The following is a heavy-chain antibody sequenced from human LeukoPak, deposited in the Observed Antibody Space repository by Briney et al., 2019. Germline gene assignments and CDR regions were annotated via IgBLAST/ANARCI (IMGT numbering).Heavy chain of an antibody. J-gene: IGHJ6*03. V-gene: IGHV3-21*01. CDR1: GFTFSSNT. CDR2: ISSGSSYI. CDR3: ARAALGYYYMDV. D-gene: IGHD3-16*01. Sequence: PGGSLRLSCAASGFTFSSNTMNWVRQAPGKGLEWVSSISSGSSYIYYADSVKGRFTISRDNAKNSLFLQMNSLRAEDTAVYYCARAALGYYYMDVWGKGTTVTVSS.